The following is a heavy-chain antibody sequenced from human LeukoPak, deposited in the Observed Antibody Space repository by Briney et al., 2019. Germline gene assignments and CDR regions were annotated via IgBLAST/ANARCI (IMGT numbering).Heavy chain of an antibody. CDR2: INPAGSVT. Sequence: GGSLRLTCSASGFTISSYWMHWVRQAPGMGLVWVSRINPAGSVTNHADSVRGRFTISRDTATNTLYLEMNSLRAEDTAVYYCSRDFVGAEDYWGQGTLVTVSS. V-gene: IGHV3-74*01. CDR1: GFTISSYW. CDR3: SRDFVGAEDY. J-gene: IGHJ4*02. D-gene: IGHD3-16*01.